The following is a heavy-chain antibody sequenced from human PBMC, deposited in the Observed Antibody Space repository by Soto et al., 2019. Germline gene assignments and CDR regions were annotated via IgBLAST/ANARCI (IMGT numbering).Heavy chain of an antibody. Sequence: PSETLSLTCTVSGGSISSSSYYWGWIRQPPGKGLEWIGSIYYSGSTYSNPSLKSRVTISVDTSKNQFSLKLSSVTAADSAVYFCARARYQLLHPYYYGMDVWGQGTTVTVSS. CDR1: GGSISSSSYY. CDR2: IYYSGST. CDR3: ARARYQLLHPYYYGMDV. D-gene: IGHD2-2*01. J-gene: IGHJ6*02. V-gene: IGHV4-39*07.